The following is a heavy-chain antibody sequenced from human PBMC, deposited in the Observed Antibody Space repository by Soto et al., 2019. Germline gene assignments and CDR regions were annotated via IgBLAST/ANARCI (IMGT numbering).Heavy chain of an antibody. J-gene: IGHJ4*02. CDR1: GFTFSSYG. D-gene: IGHD6-13*01. Sequence: GGSLRLSCAASGFTFSSYGMHWVRQAPGKGLEWVAVISYDGSNKYYADSVKGRFTISRDNSKNTLYLQMNSLRAEDTAVYYCAKEGGEGFGDSSWLDYWGQGTLVTVSS. V-gene: IGHV3-30*18. CDR3: AKEGGEGFGDSSWLDY. CDR2: ISYDGSNK.